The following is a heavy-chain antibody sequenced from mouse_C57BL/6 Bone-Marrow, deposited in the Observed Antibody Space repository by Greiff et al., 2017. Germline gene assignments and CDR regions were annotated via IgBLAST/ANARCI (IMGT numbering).Heavy chain of an antibody. V-gene: IGHV14-3*01. J-gene: IGHJ3*01. D-gene: IGHD1-1*01. CDR2: IDPADGNT. CDR1: GFNFTNSY. CDR3: ARGSTGAGFAY. Sequence: VQLQQSVAELVRPGASVKLSCTASGFNFTNSYMHWVKQRPGQGLEWIGWIDPADGNTKYAPKFQGKAPLTADTSSNTAYLQLNVLTSGDTAMYYCARGSTGAGFAYWGQGTLVTVSA.